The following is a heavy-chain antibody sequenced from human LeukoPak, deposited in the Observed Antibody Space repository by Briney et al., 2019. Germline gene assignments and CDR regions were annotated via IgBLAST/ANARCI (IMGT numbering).Heavy chain of an antibody. D-gene: IGHD6-13*01. Sequence: PSETLSLTCTVSGGSISSSSYYWGWIRQPPGKGLEWIGSIYYSGSTYYNPSLKSRVTISVDTSKNQFSLKLSSVTAADTAVYYCARHVKQLVLGWFDPWGQGTLVTVSS. CDR1: GGSISSSSYY. CDR2: IYYSGST. V-gene: IGHV4-39*01. J-gene: IGHJ5*02. CDR3: ARHVKQLVLGWFDP.